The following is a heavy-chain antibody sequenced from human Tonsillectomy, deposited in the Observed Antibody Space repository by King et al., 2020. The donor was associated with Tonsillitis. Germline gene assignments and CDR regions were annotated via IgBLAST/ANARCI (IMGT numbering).Heavy chain of an antibody. Sequence: VQLVESGGGLVKPGGSLRLSCAASGFTFSNAWMSWVRQAPGKVLEWVGRIKSKTDGETTDYAAPVKGRFTISRDDSKNTLYLQMNSLKTEDTAVYYCTTDTEYSIGWFGGNWFDPWGQGTLVTVSS. V-gene: IGHV3-15*01. D-gene: IGHD6-19*01. J-gene: IGHJ5*02. CDR2: IKSKTDGETT. CDR3: TTDTEYSIGWFGGNWFDP. CDR1: GFTFSNAW.